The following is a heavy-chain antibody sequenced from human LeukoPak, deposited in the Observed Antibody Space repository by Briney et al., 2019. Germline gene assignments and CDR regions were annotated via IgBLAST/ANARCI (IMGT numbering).Heavy chain of an antibody. Sequence: SVKVSCKASGYTFTSYAMNWVRQAPGQGLEWMGGIIPIFGTANYAQKFQGRVTITADESTSTAYMELSSLRSEDTAVYYCAVGSSSWYVYWGQGTLVTVSS. V-gene: IGHV1-69*13. D-gene: IGHD6-13*01. CDR2: IIPIFGTA. CDR3: AVGSSSWYVY. J-gene: IGHJ4*02. CDR1: GYTFTSYA.